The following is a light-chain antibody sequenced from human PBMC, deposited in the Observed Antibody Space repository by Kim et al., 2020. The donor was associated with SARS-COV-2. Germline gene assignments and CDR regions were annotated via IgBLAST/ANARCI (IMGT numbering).Light chain of an antibody. V-gene: IGKV1-12*01. CDR3: QQTDTFPYT. J-gene: IGKJ2*01. CDR1: QFVSSS. CDR2: ASS. Sequence: SAFLGDRVTISCRASQFVSSSVAWYQQKPGKAPKLLLYASSSLRSGVSPRFSGSGSGTDFTLTITNVQPEDFATYYCQQTDTFPYTFGQGTRLDI.